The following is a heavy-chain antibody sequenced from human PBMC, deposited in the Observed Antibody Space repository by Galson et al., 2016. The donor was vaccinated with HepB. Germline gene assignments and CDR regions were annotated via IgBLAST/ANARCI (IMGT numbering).Heavy chain of an antibody. V-gene: IGHV3-74*01. J-gene: IGHJ3*02. CDR2: ILRDERF. CDR3: AREWLRGYFDWFRKGAFDI. CDR1: GLTFSNYW. D-gene: IGHD3-9*01. Sequence: SLRLSCAMSGLTFSNYWMHWVRQAPGKGLVWVSRILRDERFYADSVKGRFTISTDNAKNTVYLQMNSLRAEDTAVYYCAREWLRGYFDWFRKGAFDIWGQGTMVTVSS.